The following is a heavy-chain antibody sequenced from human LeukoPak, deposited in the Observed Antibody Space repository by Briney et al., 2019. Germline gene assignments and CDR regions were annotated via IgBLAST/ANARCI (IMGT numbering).Heavy chain of an antibody. CDR2: ISGSGGST. D-gene: IGHD2-2*01. V-gene: IGHV3-23*01. Sequence: GGSLRLSCAAPGFTFSSYAMSWVRQAPGKGLEWGSAISGSGGSTYYADSVKGRFSISRDNSKNTLYLQMNSLRAEDTAVYYCAKSFIVVVPAANLYFDYWGQGTLVTVSS. CDR1: GFTFSSYA. CDR3: AKSFIVVVPAANLYFDY. J-gene: IGHJ4*02.